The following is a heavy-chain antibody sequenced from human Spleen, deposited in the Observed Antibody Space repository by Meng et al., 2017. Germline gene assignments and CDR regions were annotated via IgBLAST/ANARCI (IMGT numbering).Heavy chain of an antibody. J-gene: IGHJ4*02. CDR3: ARDCCSEIGPIDY. Sequence: GESLKISCAASGFTFSSCDMHWVRQAPGKGLEWVAVISYDGSNKYYADSVKGRFTISRDNSKNTLYLQVSSLRAEDTAVYYCARDCCSEIGPIDYWGQGTLVTVSS. CDR2: ISYDGSNK. V-gene: IGHV3-30*07. D-gene: IGHD2-15*01. CDR1: GFTFSSCD.